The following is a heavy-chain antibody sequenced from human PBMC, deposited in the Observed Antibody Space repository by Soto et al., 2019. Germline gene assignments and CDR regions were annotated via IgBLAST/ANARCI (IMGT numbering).Heavy chain of an antibody. J-gene: IGHJ5*02. CDR1: AGTFSSYA. CDR2: IIPIFGTA. CDR3: ASGPRVLLYFDWLT. D-gene: IGHD3-9*01. V-gene: IGHV1-69*01. Sequence: QVQLVQSGAEVKKPGSSVKVSCKASAGTFSSYAISWVRQAPGQGLEWMGGIIPIFGTANYAQKFQGRVMITADESTSTAYMELSSLRSEDTAVYYCASGPRVLLYFDWLTWGQGTLVTVSS.